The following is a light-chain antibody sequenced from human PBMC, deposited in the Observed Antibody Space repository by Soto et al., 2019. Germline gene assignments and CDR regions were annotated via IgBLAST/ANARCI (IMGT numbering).Light chain of an antibody. CDR2: DAS. CDR1: QGISKS. J-gene: IGKJ4*01. V-gene: IGKV1-33*01. CDR3: QQYDDLPFT. Sequence: DIQMTQSPSSLSASVGDRVTITCQADQGISKSLSWYQQKPGMAPKLLIYDASNLETGVPSRFSGSGSVIDFTLTISSLQPEDFGRYYCQQYDDLPFTFGGGTKVEIK.